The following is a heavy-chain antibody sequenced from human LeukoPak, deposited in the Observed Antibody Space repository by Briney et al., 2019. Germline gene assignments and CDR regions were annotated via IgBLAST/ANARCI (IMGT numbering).Heavy chain of an antibody. D-gene: IGHD6-6*01. V-gene: IGHV3-11*04. CDR2: ISSSGSTI. Sequence: GGSLRLSCAASGFTFSDYYMSWIRQAPGKGLEWVSYISSSGSTICYADSVKGRFTISRDNAKNSLYLQMNSLRAEDTAVYYCARGLKYQLLIMSIAARRDYYYYMDVWGKGTTVTVSS. J-gene: IGHJ6*03. CDR1: GFTFSDYY. CDR3: ARGLKYQLLIMSIAARRDYYYYMDV.